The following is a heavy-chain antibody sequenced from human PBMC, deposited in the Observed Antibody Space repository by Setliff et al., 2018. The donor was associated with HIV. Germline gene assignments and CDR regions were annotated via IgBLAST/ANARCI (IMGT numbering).Heavy chain of an antibody. Sequence: GGSLRLSCAASGFIFSSYAMHWVRQAPGKGLEWVAVMSYGGNNKYYADSVKGRFTISRDNSKSTLFLQMNSLRPEDTAAYYCARDCRVGWVFTYGMDVWGQGTLVTVSS. D-gene: IGHD6-13*01. CDR3: ARDCRVGWVFTYGMDV. J-gene: IGHJ6*02. CDR2: MSYGGNNK. CDR1: GFIFSSYA. V-gene: IGHV3-30*01.